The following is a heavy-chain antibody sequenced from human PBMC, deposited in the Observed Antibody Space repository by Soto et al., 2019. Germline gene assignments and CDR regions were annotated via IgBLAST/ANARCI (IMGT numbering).Heavy chain of an antibody. Sequence: QVQLQESGPGLVKPSQTLSLTCTVSGGSISSGDYYWSWIRQPPGKGLEWIGYIYYSGSTYYNPSLDSRMTIAVDTCNIHFSLKLSSVTAAHKVMYYFASARQYCSGVSCYGPDFDDWGLGTLVTVCS. D-gene: IGHD2-15*01. CDR1: GGSISSGDYY. J-gene: IGHJ4*02. CDR2: IYYSGST. V-gene: IGHV4-30-4*01. CDR3: ASARQYCSGVSCYGPDFDD.